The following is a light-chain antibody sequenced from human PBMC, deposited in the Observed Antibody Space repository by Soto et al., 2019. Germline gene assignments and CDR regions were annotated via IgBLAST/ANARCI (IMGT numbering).Light chain of an antibody. CDR1: QSINNW. J-gene: IGKJ1*01. CDR2: DAS. Sequence: DLQMTQSPSTLSASVGDRLTITCRASQSINNWLAWYQQKVGEAPXXLIYDASNLESGVPSRFSGSGSGTEFTLTISSLQPDDSASDDCQQYDSFWTSGQGTKVDIK. V-gene: IGKV1-5*01. CDR3: QQYDSFWT.